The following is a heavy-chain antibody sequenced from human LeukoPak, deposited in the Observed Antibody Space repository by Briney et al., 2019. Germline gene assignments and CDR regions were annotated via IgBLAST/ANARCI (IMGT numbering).Heavy chain of an antibody. V-gene: IGHV1-69*05. J-gene: IGHJ4*02. CDR3: ARDQGYYYDSSGYFYFHY. D-gene: IGHD3-22*01. Sequence: ASVKVSCNAYAGTFSSYAISWVRQAPGQGLEWMGRIIPIFGTANYAQKFQGRVTITTDESTRTAYMELSRLRSEDTAVYYCARDQGYYYDSSGYFYFHYWGQGTLVTVSS. CDR2: IIPIFGTA. CDR1: AGTFSSYA.